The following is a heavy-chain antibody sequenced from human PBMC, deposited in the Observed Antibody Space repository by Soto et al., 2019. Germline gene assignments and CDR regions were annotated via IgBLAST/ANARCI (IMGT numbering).Heavy chain of an antibody. CDR2: IVVGSGNR. V-gene: IGHV1-58*01. D-gene: IGHD3-10*01. CDR3: ADLRSPMVRRLPFYS. CDR1: GFNFTSSS. Sequence: SVKAACRASGFNFTSSSVQWVRQSRGQRLEWIGWIVVGSGNRNYAQKFQERVTITRDMSTSTAYMELSSLRSEETAVYYRADLRSPMVRRLPFYSWGQGTLVSVSS. J-gene: IGHJ5*01.